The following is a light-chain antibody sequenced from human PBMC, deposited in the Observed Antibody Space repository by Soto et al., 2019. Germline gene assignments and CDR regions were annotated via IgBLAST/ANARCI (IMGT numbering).Light chain of an antibody. CDR2: GTS. Sequence: EIVMTQSPATLSVSPGERATLSCRASQSVSSNLAWYQQKPGQAPRLLIYGTSTRATGIPDRFSGSGSGTDFKLTINRLEPEDFAVYDCFHHGSSLYTFGHGTKEEIK. V-gene: IGKV3-20*01. J-gene: IGKJ2*01. CDR1: QSVSSN. CDR3: FHHGSSLYT.